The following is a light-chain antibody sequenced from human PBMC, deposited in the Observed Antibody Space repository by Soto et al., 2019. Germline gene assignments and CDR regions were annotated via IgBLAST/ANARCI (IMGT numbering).Light chain of an antibody. V-gene: IGKV3-15*01. Sequence: EIVMTQSPATLSVSPGERATLSCRASQSVSSNLAWYQQKPGQAPWLLIYGESTRATGIPARFSGSGSGTEFTLTISSLQSEDFAVYYCQQYNNWPPLTFGGGTKVEIK. CDR2: GES. CDR1: QSVSSN. J-gene: IGKJ4*01. CDR3: QQYNNWPPLT.